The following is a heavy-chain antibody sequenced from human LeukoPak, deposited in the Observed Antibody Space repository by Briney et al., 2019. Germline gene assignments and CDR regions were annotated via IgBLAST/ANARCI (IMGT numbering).Heavy chain of an antibody. D-gene: IGHD6-19*01. CDR1: GYTLTELS. V-gene: IGHV1-24*01. CDR3: ATSRHRLEGSLDARFDY. CDR2: FDPEDGET. J-gene: IGHJ4*02. Sequence: ASVKVSCKVSGYTLTELSMHWVRQAPGKGLEWMGGFDPEDGETIYAQKFQGRVTMTEDTSTDTAYMELSSLRSEDTAVYYCATSRHRLEGSLDARFDYWAREPWSASPQ.